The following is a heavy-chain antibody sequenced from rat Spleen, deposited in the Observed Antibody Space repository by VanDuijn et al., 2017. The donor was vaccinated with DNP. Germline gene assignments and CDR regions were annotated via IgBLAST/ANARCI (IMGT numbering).Heavy chain of an antibody. CDR3: TRVITTVEDWYFDF. CDR2: ISSGGST. J-gene: IGHJ1*01. D-gene: IGHD1-1*01. V-gene: IGHV2S12*01. Sequence: QVQLKESGPGLVQPSQTLSLTCTVSGFSLTSYGVSWVRQPPGKGLEWIAAISSGGSTYYNSALKSRLSISRDTSKSQVFLKMNSLQTEDTAIYFCTRVITTVEDWYFDFWGPGTMVTVSS. CDR1: GFSLTSYG.